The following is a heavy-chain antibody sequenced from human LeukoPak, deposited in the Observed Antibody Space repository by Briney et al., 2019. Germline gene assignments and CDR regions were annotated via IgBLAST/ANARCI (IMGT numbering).Heavy chain of an antibody. Sequence: WGSLRLSCAASGFTFSSYTMNWVRQAPGKGLEWVSSITSSSSYIYYADSVKGRFTISRDNAKNSLYLQMNSLRAEDTAVYYCARHVVAVGFDYWGQGTLVTVSS. J-gene: IGHJ4*02. D-gene: IGHD3-22*01. CDR1: GFTFSSYT. CDR2: ITSSSSYI. CDR3: ARHVVAVGFDY. V-gene: IGHV3-21*01.